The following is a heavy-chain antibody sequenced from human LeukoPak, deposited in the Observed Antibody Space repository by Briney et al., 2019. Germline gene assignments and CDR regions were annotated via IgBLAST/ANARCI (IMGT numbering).Heavy chain of an antibody. D-gene: IGHD3-3*01. CDR3: ARVVRYDFWSGYYSYYYMDV. CDR1: GGSISSSSYY. Sequence: SETLSLTCTASGGSISSSSYYWGWIRQPPGKGLEWIGSIYYSGSTYYNPSLKSRVTISVDTSKNQFSLKLSSVTAADTAVYYCARVVRYDFWSGYYSYYYMDVWGKGTTVTVSS. V-gene: IGHV4-39*07. CDR2: IYYSGST. J-gene: IGHJ6*03.